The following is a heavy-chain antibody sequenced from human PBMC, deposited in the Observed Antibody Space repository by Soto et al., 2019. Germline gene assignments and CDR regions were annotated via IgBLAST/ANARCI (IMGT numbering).Heavy chain of an antibody. Sequence: PSETLSLTCAVYGGSFSGYYWSWIRQPPGKGLEWIGEINHSGSTNYNPSLKSRVTISVDTSKNQFSLKLSSVTAADTAVYYCARGIISVENYYYYYMDVWGKGTTVTSP. CDR1: GGSFSGYY. CDR2: INHSGST. D-gene: IGHD2-15*01. V-gene: IGHV4-34*01. CDR3: ARGIISVENYYYYYMDV. J-gene: IGHJ6*03.